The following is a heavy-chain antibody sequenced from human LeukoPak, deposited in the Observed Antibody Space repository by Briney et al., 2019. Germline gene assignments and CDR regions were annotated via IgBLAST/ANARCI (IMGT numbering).Heavy chain of an antibody. CDR3: AKDLDSSLFYFDRSGYLSLDY. V-gene: IGHV3-30*18. D-gene: IGHD3-22*01. CDR1: GFTFSSYG. Sequence: GRSLRLSCAASGFTFSSYGMHWVRQAPGKGLEWVAIISYDGSNKYYADSVKGRFTISRDNSKNTLYLQMNSLRAEDTALYFCAKDLDSSLFYFDRSGYLSLDYWGQGILVTVSS. CDR2: ISYDGSNK. J-gene: IGHJ4*02.